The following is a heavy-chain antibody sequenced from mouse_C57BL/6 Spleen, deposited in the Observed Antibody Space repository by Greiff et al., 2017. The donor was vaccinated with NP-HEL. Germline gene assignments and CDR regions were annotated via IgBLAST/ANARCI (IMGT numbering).Heavy chain of an antibody. J-gene: IGHJ2*01. CDR3: ARIYYGNYEGVYFDY. CDR1: GYTFTSYG. V-gene: IGHV1-81*01. D-gene: IGHD2-1*01. Sequence: QVQLKQSGAELARPGASVKLSCKASGYTFTSYGISWVKQRTGQGLEWIGEIYPRSGNTYYNEKFKGKATLTADKSSSTAYMELRSLTSEDSAVYFCARIYYGNYEGVYFDYWGQGTTLTVSS. CDR2: IYPRSGNT.